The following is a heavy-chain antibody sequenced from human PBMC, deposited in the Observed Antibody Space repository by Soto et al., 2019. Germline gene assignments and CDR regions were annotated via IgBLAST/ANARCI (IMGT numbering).Heavy chain of an antibody. CDR1: GFTFRSYS. J-gene: IGHJ4*02. D-gene: IGHD4-4*01. CDR3: TRGGGSDSNEHC. Sequence: EVQLVESGGTLVQPGGSLRLSCAASGFTFRSYSMSWVRQTPEKGLEWLANIKEDGSEKYYVDSVKGRFTISRDNAKNLLYLQMNSLSAEDTAVYYCTRGGGSDSNEHCWGQGTLVIVPS. V-gene: IGHV3-7*01. CDR2: IKEDGSEK.